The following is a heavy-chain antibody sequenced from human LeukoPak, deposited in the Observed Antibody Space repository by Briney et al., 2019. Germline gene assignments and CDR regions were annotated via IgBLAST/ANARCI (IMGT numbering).Heavy chain of an antibody. Sequence: GGSLRLSCAASGFTFSSYAMSWVRQTPGKGLEWVSAISGSGGNTYYADSVKGRFTISRDNSKNTLYLQMNSLRAEDTAVYYCAKDRRGGTTVSFFDYWGQGTLVTVPS. J-gene: IGHJ4*02. CDR1: GFTFSSYA. CDR3: AKDRRGGTTVSFFDY. D-gene: IGHD4-17*01. CDR2: ISGSGGNT. V-gene: IGHV3-23*01.